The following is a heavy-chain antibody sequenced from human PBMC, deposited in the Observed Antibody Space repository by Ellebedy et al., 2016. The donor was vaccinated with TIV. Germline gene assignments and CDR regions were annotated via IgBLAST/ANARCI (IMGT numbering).Heavy chain of an antibody. CDR2: ISSSSSTI. D-gene: IGHD4-17*01. J-gene: IGHJ6*02. CDR3: ARGYGDYPYYYYGMDV. V-gene: IGHV3-48*02. CDR1: GFTFSSYS. Sequence: GGSLRLXXAASGFTFSSYSMNWVRQAPGKGLEWVSYISSSSSTIYYADSVKGRFTISRDNAKNSLYLQMNSLRDEDTAVYYCARGYGDYPYYYYGMDVWGQGTTVTVSS.